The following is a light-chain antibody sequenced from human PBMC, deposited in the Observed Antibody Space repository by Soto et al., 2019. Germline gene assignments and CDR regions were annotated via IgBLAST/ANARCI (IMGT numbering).Light chain of an antibody. V-gene: IGKV3-20*01. CDR2: GAS. CDR1: QSVTSNY. J-gene: IGKJ4*01. CDR3: QQYGSSPFT. Sequence: EIVMAQSPATLSVSPGERATLCCRASQSVTSNYLAWYQQKPGQAPRLLIFGASIRVTGIPDRFSGSGSGTDFTLTISRLEPEDFAVYYCQQYGSSPFTFGGGTKVDIK.